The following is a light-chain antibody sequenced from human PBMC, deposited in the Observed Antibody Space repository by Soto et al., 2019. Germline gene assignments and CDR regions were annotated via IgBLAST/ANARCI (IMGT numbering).Light chain of an antibody. CDR1: SSDVGGYNY. J-gene: IGLJ2*01. CDR3: SSYTGSSTLVV. CDR2: DVS. Sequence: QSVLTQPASVSGSPGQSITISCTGTSSDVGGYNYVSWYQQHPGKAPKLMIYDVSNRPSGVSNRCSGYKSGNTASLTISGLQAEYDADYYCSSYTGSSTLVVFGGGTKVTVL. V-gene: IGLV2-14*01.